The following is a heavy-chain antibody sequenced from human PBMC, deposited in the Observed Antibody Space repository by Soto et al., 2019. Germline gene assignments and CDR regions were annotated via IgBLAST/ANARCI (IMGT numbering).Heavy chain of an antibody. CDR2: IWYDGSNK. CDR3: ARDFAEDYDFWSGFLD. J-gene: IGHJ4*02. Sequence: GGSLRLSCAASGFTFSSHGMHWVRQAPGKGLEWVAVIWYDGSNKYYADSVKGRFTISRDNSKNTLYLQMNSLRAEDTAVYYCARDFAEDYDFWSGFLDWGQGTLVTVSS. CDR1: GFTFSSHG. V-gene: IGHV3-33*01. D-gene: IGHD3-3*01.